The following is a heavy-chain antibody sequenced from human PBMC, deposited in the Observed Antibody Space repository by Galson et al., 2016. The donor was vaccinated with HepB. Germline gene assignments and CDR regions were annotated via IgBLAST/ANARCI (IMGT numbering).Heavy chain of an antibody. J-gene: IGHJ5*02. V-gene: IGHV3-30*09. CDR2: ISYDGSNR. Sequence: SLRLSCAASGFTLNNYALNWVRQAPGKGLEWVALISYDGSNRYYGDPVRGRFAISRDTSKNTVYLQMNSLRPADTAVYYCARDQGWEGGWFDPWGQGTLVTVSS. D-gene: IGHD1-26*01. CDR3: ARDQGWEGGWFDP. CDR1: GFTLNNYA.